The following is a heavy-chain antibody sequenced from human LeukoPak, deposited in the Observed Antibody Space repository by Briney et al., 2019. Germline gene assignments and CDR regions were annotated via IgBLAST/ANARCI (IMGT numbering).Heavy chain of an antibody. CDR2: INPNSGGT. Sequence: ASVKVSCKASGYTFTSYYMHWVRQAPGQGLEWMGWINPNSGGTNYAQKFQGRVTMTRDTSISTAYMELSRLRSDDTAVYYCARLTILLTTVPDYWGQGTLVTVSS. D-gene: IGHD4-17*01. CDR1: GYTFTSYY. J-gene: IGHJ4*02. V-gene: IGHV1-2*02. CDR3: ARLTILLTTVPDY.